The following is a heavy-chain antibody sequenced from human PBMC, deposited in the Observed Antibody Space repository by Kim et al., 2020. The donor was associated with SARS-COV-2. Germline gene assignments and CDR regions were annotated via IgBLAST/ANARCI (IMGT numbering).Heavy chain of an antibody. D-gene: IGHD5-18*01. V-gene: IGHV3-7*01. J-gene: IGHJ4*02. CDR1: GFTFSSYW. CDR3: ARREHRIQLWHIFDY. CDR2: IKQDGSEK. Sequence: GGSLRLSCAASGFTFSSYWMSWVRQAPGKGLEWVANIKQDGSEKYYVDSVKGRFTISRDNAKNSLYLQMNSLRAEDTAVYYCARREHRIQLWHIFDYWGQGTLVTVSS.